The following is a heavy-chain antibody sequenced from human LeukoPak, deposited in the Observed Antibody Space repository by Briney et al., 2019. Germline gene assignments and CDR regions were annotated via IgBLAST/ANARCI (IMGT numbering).Heavy chain of an antibody. V-gene: IGHV4-59*11. D-gene: IGHD3-10*01. CDR2: IYYIGTT. J-gene: IGHJ4*02. Sequence: SETLSLTCTVSGGPIDNHYWSWIRQSPEKGLEWIAYIYYIGTTYYNPSLKSRVTISVDTSNNYFSLNMRSVTAADTAVYYCARGPNYYNSYDSWGEGTLVTVSS. CDR3: ARGPNYYNSYDS. CDR1: GGPIDNHY.